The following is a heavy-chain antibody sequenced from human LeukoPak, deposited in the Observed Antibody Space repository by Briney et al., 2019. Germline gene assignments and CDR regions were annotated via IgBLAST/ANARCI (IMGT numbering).Heavy chain of an antibody. CDR1: GYRFTEYY. D-gene: IGHD3-3*01. Sequence: GASVRVSYEASGYRFTEYYIHWSRQAPGQGLEWMGCINPNSGGTYYAQMVQRRVTMTRDMSISTAYMQLSSLRSDDTAVYYCARGGGHYNLVYGCPWGQGSLATVSS. V-gene: IGHV1-2*02. J-gene: IGHJ4*02. CDR3: ARGGGHYNLVYGCP. CDR2: INPNSGGT.